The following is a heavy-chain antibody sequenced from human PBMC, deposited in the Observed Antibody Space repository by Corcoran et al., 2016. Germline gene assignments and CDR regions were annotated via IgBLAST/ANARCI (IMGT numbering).Heavy chain of an antibody. CDR2: ISSSSSTI. D-gene: IGHD3-3*01. J-gene: IGHJ4*02. Sequence: EVQLVEYGGGLVQPGGSLRLSCAASGFTFSSYSMNWVRQAPGKGMEWVSYISSSSSTIYYAYSVKGRFTISRDNAKNSLYLQMKSLRAEETAVYYCAGKLDDFWIGYYHGSFDYWGQGTLVTVSS. CDR1: GFTFSSYS. CDR3: AGKLDDFWIGYYHGSFDY. V-gene: IGHV3-48*04.